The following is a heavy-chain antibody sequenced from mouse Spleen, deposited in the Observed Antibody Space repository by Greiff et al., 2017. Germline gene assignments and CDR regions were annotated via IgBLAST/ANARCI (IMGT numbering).Heavy chain of an antibody. D-gene: IGHD3-2*01. Sequence: EVNVVESGGGLVQPGGSRKLSCAASGFTFSSFGMHWVRQAPEKGLEWVAYISSGSSTIYYADTVKGRFTISRDNPKNTLFLQMTSLRSEDTAMYYCARGTARATLFAYWGQGTLVTVSA. CDR1: GFTFSSFG. V-gene: IGHV5-17*02. CDR2: ISSGSSTI. J-gene: IGHJ3*01. CDR3: ARGTARATLFAY.